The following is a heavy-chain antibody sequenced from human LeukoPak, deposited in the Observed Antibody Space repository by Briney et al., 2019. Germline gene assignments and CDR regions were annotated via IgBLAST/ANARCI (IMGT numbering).Heavy chain of an antibody. D-gene: IGHD2-2*01. CDR3: TESDCSNSQPDY. CDR2: ISTNGGNT. Sequence: GGSLILSCSSSGFTFRRYVMRWVRQAPGKGLEYVSAISTNGGNTYYADSVKGRFTISRDNSKKTLYLQMSSLRSEDTAGYYYTESDCSNSQPDYRGQGTLVSVSS. V-gene: IGHV3-64D*06. J-gene: IGHJ4*02. CDR1: GFTFRRYV.